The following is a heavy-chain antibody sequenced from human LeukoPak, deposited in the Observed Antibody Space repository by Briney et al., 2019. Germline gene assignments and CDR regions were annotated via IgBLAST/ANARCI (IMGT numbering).Heavy chain of an antibody. CDR1: GFTFSSYG. V-gene: IGHV3-30*18. J-gene: IGHJ4*02. Sequence: QSGGSLRLSCAASGFTFSSYGMHWVRQAPGKGLEWVAVISYDGSNKYYADSVKGRFTISRDNSKNTLYLQMNSLRAEDTAVYYCAKDRDTMGEADYWGQGTLVTVSS. CDR3: AKDRDTMGEADY. CDR2: ISYDGSNK. D-gene: IGHD3-10*01.